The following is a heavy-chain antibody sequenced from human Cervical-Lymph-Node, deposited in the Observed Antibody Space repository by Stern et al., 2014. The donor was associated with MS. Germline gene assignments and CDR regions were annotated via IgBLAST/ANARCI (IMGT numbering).Heavy chain of an antibody. CDR1: GYTFTSDG. CDR2: ISVDNGTT. D-gene: IGHD2-8*01. CDR3: ARDKMHAFDY. V-gene: IGHV1-18*01. J-gene: IGHJ4*02. Sequence: QVQLVQSGTEVKKPGASLIVSCKASGYTFTSDGISWGRLAPRQGLERVGCISVDNGTTKFAHNPRNRITKITDKTSDKPYTVMRTLRSEDTAVYYCARDKMHAFDYWGQGTLVSVSS.